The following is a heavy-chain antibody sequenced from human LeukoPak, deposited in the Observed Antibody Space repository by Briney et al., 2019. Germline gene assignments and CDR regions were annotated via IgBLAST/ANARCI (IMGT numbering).Heavy chain of an antibody. CDR1: GFTFTDHY. D-gene: IGHD7-27*01. V-gene: IGHV1-2*02. J-gene: IGHJ4*02. CDR3: ARDHDWGVDY. Sequence: ASVNVSCKASGFTFTDHYMHWVRHAPGQLLKWMGWINGKRGDTNYAQNFQDRVTMTRDTSTSTVYMELSRLTVDDTAVYYCARDHDWGVDYWGQGTLVTVSS. CDR2: INGKRGDT.